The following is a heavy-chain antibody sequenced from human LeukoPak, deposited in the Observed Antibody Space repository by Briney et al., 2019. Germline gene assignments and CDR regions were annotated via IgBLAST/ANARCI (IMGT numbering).Heavy chain of an antibody. D-gene: IGHD3-22*01. J-gene: IGHJ4*02. Sequence: SQTLSLTCAISGDSVSSSSAGWNWIRQSPSRGLEWLGRTYYRSKWYNDYAVSVKSRITINPDTSKNQFSLQLNSVTPEDTAVYYCAREDTSGYYSAFDYWGQGTLVTVSS. V-gene: IGHV6-1*01. CDR2: TYYRSKWYN. CDR1: GDSVSSSSAG. CDR3: AREDTSGYYSAFDY.